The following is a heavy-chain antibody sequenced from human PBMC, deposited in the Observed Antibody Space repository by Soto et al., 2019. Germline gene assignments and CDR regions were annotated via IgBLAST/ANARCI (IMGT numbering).Heavy chain of an antibody. CDR2: ISHGSYGSSTI. Sequence: GGSLRLSCATSGFAFKSYSMHWVRQAPGKGLEWISYISHGSYGSSTIHYADSVKGRFTISSDEAKNSLYLQMNSLRDEDTAVYYCARVNGDHVPIDYWGQGA. CDR3: ARVNGDHVPIDY. J-gene: IGHJ4*02. V-gene: IGHV3-48*02. D-gene: IGHD4-17*01. CDR1: GFAFKSYS.